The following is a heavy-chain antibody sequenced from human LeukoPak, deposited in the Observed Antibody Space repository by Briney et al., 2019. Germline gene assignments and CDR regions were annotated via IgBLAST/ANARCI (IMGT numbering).Heavy chain of an antibody. D-gene: IGHD6-13*01. J-gene: IGHJ5*02. CDR2: INPNSGGT. CDR3: ARRGRHGAAADFPSFDP. V-gene: IGHV1-2*06. CDR1: GYTFTGYY. Sequence: GASVKVSCKASGYTFTGYYMHWVRLAPGQGLEWMGRINPNSGGTNYAQKFQGRITMTRDTSISTAYMELSRLSSDDTAVYYCARRGRHGAAADFPSFDPWGQGTLVTVSS.